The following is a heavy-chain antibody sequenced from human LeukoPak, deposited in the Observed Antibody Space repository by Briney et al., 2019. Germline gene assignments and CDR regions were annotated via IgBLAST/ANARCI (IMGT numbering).Heavy chain of an antibody. J-gene: IGHJ3*02. CDR3: ARFNWDDAFDI. D-gene: IGHD7-27*01. CDR2: ISGSGGST. Sequence: GGTLRLSCAASGFTFSSYGMSWVRQAPGKGLEWVSAISGSGGSTYYAGSVKGRFTISRDNAKNSLYLQMNSLRAEDTAVYYCARFNWDDAFDIWGQGTMVTVSS. V-gene: IGHV3-23*01. CDR1: GFTFSSYG.